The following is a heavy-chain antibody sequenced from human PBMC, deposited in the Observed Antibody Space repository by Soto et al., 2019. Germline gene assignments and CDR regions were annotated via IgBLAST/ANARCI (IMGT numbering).Heavy chain of an antibody. V-gene: IGHV3-30-3*01. CDR2: ISYDGCNK. CDR1: GFTFSSYA. J-gene: IGHJ4*02. Sequence: QVQLVESGGGVVQPGRSLRLSCAASGFTFSSYAMHWVRQAPGKGLEWVAVISYDGCNKYYADSVKGRFTISRDNSKNTLYLQMNSLRAEDTAVYYCARDLRIDYSNWFDYWGQGTLVTVSS. D-gene: IGHD4-4*01. CDR3: ARDLRIDYSNWFDY.